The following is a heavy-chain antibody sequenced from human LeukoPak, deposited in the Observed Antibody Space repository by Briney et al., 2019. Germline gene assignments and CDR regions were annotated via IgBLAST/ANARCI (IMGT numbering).Heavy chain of an antibody. CDR2: ISGSGGST. Sequence: GGTLRLSCAASGFTFSSYGMSWVRQAPGKGLEWVSAISGSGGSTYYADSVKGRFTISRDNSKNTLYLQMNSLRAEDTAVYYCAKDSDSGSYFWFDPWGQGTLVTVSS. D-gene: IGHD1-26*01. V-gene: IGHV3-23*01. CDR1: GFTFSSYG. CDR3: AKDSDSGSYFWFDP. J-gene: IGHJ5*02.